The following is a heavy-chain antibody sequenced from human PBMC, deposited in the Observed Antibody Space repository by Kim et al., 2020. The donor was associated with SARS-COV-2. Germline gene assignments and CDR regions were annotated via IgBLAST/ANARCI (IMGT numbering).Heavy chain of an antibody. V-gene: IGHV3-53*01. CDR2: IYSGGST. CDR1: GFTVSSNY. D-gene: IGHD6-19*01. J-gene: IGHJ5*02. Sequence: GGSLRVSCAASGFTVSSNYMSWVRQAPGKGLEWVSVIYSGGSTYYADSVKGRFTISRDNSKNTLYLQMNSLRSEDTAVYYCASWGYSSGWYTGGFDPWGQGTLVTVSS. CDR3: ASWGYSSGWYTGGFDP.